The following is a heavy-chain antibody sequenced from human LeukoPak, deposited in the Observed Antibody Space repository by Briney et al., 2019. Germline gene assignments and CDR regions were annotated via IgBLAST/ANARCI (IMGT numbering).Heavy chain of an antibody. J-gene: IGHJ6*03. CDR2: IIPIFGTA. CDR3: ARGELRSFGDYYYYYMDV. Sequence: ASVKVSCKASGGTFSSYAISWVRQAPGQGLEWMGGIIPIFGTANYAQKFQGRVTITTDESTSTAYMELSSLRSEDTAVYYCARGELRSFGDYYYYYMDVWGKGTTVTVSS. D-gene: IGHD3-9*01. V-gene: IGHV1-69*05. CDR1: GGTFSSYA.